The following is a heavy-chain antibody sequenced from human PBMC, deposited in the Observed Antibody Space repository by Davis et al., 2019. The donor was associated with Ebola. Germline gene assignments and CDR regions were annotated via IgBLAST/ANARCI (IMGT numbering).Heavy chain of an antibody. V-gene: IGHV3-21*01. D-gene: IGHD3-10*01. Sequence: GESLKISCAASGFTFSSYSMNWVRQAPGKGLEWVSSISSSSSYIYYADSVKGRFTISRDNSKNTLYLQMNSLRAEDTAVYYCTTSGDLHGDDYWGQETLVTVSS. J-gene: IGHJ4*02. CDR2: ISSSSSYI. CDR1: GFTFSSYS. CDR3: TTSGDLHGDDY.